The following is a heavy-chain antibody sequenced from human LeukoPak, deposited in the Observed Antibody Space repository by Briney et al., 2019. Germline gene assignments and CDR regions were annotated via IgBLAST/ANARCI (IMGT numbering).Heavy chain of an antibody. V-gene: IGHV3-11*03. CDR1: GFTFSDYY. CDR2: INGSSSDT. CDR3: ARRGTTYCTVDSCHPNWFDP. D-gene: IGHD2-15*01. Sequence: KAGGSLRLSCAASGFTFSDYYMTWIRQAPGRGLEWISYINGSSSDTKYADSVKGRFTISRDNAKNSVYLLMNSLRAEDTAVYYCARRGTTYCTVDSCHPNWFDPWGQGTLVTVSS. J-gene: IGHJ5*02.